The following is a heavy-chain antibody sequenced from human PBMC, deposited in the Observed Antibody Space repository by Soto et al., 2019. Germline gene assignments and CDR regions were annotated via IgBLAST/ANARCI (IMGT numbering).Heavy chain of an antibody. V-gene: IGHV1-46*03. CDR2: INPRGGRT. J-gene: IGHJ3*02. CDR1: GYTFTNYY. D-gene: IGHD3-22*01. Sequence: ASVKGSCKASGYTFTNYYMHWVRQAPGQGLEWMGMINPRGGRTTYPQKFRGRVTMTTDTSTSTVYMELISLRSEDTAVYYCDRDLADYFVNSNTSYNTLDIWGQGTMVTVSS. CDR3: DRDLADYFVNSNTSYNTLDI.